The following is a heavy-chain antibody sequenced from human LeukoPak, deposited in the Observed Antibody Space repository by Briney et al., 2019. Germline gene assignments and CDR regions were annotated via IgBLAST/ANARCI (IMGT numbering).Heavy chain of an antibody. Sequence: GGSLRLSCAASGFTFSAYAVRWVRQAPGKGLEWASAISANGATTYYADSVKGRFTISRDNSQNTLYLQMNSLRAEDTAVYYCAKGGKWDVTPFDYWGQGTLVTVSS. CDR2: ISANGATT. D-gene: IGHD1-26*01. V-gene: IGHV3-23*01. CDR1: GFTFSAYA. J-gene: IGHJ4*02. CDR3: AKGGKWDVTPFDY.